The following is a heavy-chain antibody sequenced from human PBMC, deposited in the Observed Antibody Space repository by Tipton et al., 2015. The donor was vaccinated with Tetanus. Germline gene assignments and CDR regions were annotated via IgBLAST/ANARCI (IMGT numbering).Heavy chain of an antibody. J-gene: IGHJ4*02. CDR1: GTSVRSFY. CDR3: ARGNGNSGNLRYFDY. Sequence: TLSLTCSVSGTSVRSFYWSWIRQSPGNAPERIGYSYYVGSPNHNPSLKGRVSISRDTSTNQVSLKLTSVTAADTAVYYCARGNGNSGNLRYFDYRGQGILVTVSS. D-gene: IGHD5-12*01. CDR2: SYYVGSP. V-gene: IGHV4-59*02.